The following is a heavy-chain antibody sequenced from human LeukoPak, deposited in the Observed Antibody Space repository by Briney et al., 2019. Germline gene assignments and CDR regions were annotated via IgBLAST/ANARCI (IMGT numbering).Heavy chain of an antibody. D-gene: IGHD1-26*01. CDR3: ARVTGIVGANYYFDY. CDR2: IYTSGST. CDR1: GGSISSGSYY. Sequence: PSETLSLTCTVSGGSISSGSYYWSWIRQPAGKGLEWIGRIYTSGSTNYNPSLKSRVTISVDTSKNQFSLKLSSVTAADTAVYYCARVTGIVGANYYFDYWGQGPLVSVSS. V-gene: IGHV4-61*02. J-gene: IGHJ4*02.